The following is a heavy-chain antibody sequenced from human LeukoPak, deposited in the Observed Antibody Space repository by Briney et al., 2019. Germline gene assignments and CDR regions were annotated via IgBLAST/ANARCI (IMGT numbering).Heavy chain of an antibody. V-gene: IGHV1-69*06. Sequence: SVKVSCKASGGTFSSYAIRWVRQAPGQGLEWMGGIIPMFGTADYAQKLQGRVTITADKSTSTAYMELSSLRSEDTAVYYCARGGDGYNLDYYYYMDVWGKGTTVTVSS. CDR3: ARGGDGYNLDYYYYMDV. CDR2: IIPMFGTA. J-gene: IGHJ6*03. D-gene: IGHD5-24*01. CDR1: GGTFSSYA.